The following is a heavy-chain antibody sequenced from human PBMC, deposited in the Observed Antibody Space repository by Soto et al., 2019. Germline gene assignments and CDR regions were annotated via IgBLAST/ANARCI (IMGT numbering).Heavy chain of an antibody. D-gene: IGHD5-12*01. V-gene: IGHV4-59*01. J-gene: IGHJ5*02. CDR2: IYYSGST. CDR1: GGSISSYY. Sequence: SETLSLTCTVSGGSISSYYWSWIRQPPGKGLEWIGYIYYSGSTNYNPSLKSRVTISVDTSKNQFSLKLSSVTAADTAVYYCARGRDGYNTWGQGTLVTVSS. CDR3: ARGRDGYNT.